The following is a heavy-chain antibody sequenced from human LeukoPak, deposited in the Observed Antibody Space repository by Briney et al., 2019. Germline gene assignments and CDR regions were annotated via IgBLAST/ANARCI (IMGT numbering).Heavy chain of an antibody. V-gene: IGHV3-9*01. CDR2: ITWNSGSI. CDR3: ARSMVRAIIKGIDL. D-gene: IGHD3-10*01. Sequence: GGPLRLSCAASEFSLDDYAVYWVRQAPGKGLEWVSGITWNSGSIAYADSVKGRFTISRDNAKNSLYLQMNSLRAEDTALYYCARSMVRAIIKGIDLWGRGTLVTVSS. J-gene: IGHJ5*02. CDR1: EFSLDDYA.